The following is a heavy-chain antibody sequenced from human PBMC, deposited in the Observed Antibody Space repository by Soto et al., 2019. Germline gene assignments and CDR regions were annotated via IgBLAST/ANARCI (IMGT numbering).Heavy chain of an antibody. CDR1: GDSVSSGDYY. CDR2: VYFSGST. CDR3: ARIPVDTYMIYWSDP. J-gene: IGHJ5*02. V-gene: IGHV4-61*08. Sequence: SETLSLTCSVSGDSVSSGDYYWSWIRQPPGKGLEWIGHVYFSGSTNYIPSLKSRLTMSVDTAKNQFSLKPNSVTAADTAVYYCARIPVDTYMIYWSDPWGQGTQVTVSS. D-gene: IGHD3-16*01.